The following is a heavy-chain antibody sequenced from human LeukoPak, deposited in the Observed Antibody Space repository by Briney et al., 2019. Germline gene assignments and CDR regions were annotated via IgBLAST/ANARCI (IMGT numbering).Heavy chain of an antibody. Sequence: GGSLRLSCAASGFTFSSYGMHWVRQAPGKGLEWVAFIRYDGSNKYYADSVKGRFTISRDNSKNTLYLQMNSLRAEDTAVYYCAKDPQGFATNSDYWGQGTLVTVSS. V-gene: IGHV3-30*02. J-gene: IGHJ4*02. D-gene: IGHD3-16*01. CDR2: IRYDGSNK. CDR1: GFTFSSYG. CDR3: AKDPQGFATNSDY.